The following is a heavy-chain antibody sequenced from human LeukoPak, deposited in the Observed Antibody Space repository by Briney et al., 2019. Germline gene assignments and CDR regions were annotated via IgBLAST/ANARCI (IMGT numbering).Heavy chain of an antibody. D-gene: IGHD3-10*01. V-gene: IGHV4-30-4*01. CDR1: GGSISSGDYY. Sequence: SQTLSLTCTVSGGSISSGDYYWSWIRQPPGKGLELIGYIYYSGSTYYNPSLTSRVTISVDTSKNQFSLKLSSVTAADTAVYYCARDLNYGSGSYYDYWGQGTLVTVSS. CDR3: ARDLNYGSGSYYDY. J-gene: IGHJ4*02. CDR2: IYYSGST.